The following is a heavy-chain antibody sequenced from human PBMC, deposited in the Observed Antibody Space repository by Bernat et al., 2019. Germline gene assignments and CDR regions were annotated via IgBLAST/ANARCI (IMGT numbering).Heavy chain of an antibody. CDR2: IYYSGST. J-gene: IGHJ6*03. CDR1: GYSISSSNW. Sequence: QLQLQESGPGLVKPSDTLSLTCAVSGYSISSSNWWGWIRQPPGKGLEWIGYIYYSGSTYYNPSLKSRVTMSVDTSKNQFSLNLTSVTAADTAVYYCARLLSWGSYYMDVWGKGTTVTVSS. V-gene: IGHV4-28*01. CDR3: ARLLSWGSYYMDV. D-gene: IGHD3-16*01.